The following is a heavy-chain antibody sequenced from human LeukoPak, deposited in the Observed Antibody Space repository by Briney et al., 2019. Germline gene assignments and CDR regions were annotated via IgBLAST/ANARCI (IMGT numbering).Heavy chain of an antibody. J-gene: IGHJ4*02. CDR1: GYTFTSYD. Sequence: ASVKVSCKASGYTFTSYDINWVRQATGQGLEWMGWMNPNSGNTGYAQKFQGRVTMTRNTSISTAYMELSSLRSEDTAVYYCARGGALVATITGPTHLELDYWGQGTLVTVSS. CDR2: MNPNSGNT. V-gene: IGHV1-8*01. CDR3: ARGGALVATITGPTHLELDY. D-gene: IGHD5-12*01.